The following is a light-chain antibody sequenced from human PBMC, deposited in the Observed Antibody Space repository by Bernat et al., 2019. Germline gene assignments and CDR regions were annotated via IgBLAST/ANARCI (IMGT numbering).Light chain of an antibody. CDR1: QGIGSY. CDR3: QQLDRFPVT. CDR2: GAS. Sequence: DVQLTQSPSFLSASVGDRVDITCRASQGIGSYLAWYQKKPGKAPKLLIYGASTLQTGVPSRFSGSGSGTEFTLTIASLQPEDGATYFCQQLDRFPVTFGQGTQLEIK. J-gene: IGKJ5*01. V-gene: IGKV1-9*01.